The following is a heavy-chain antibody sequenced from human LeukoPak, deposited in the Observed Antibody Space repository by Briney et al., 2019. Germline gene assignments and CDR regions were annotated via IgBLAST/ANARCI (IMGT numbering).Heavy chain of an antibody. CDR3: AREPT. Sequence: PSETLSLTCSVSGGSISNGNYYWSWIRQPRGKGLEWIGYIHHSGFTYYNPSLKSRVTMSVDTSKNQLYLRLTSVTAADTAVYYCAREPTWGQGTLVTVSS. CDR2: IHHSGFT. V-gene: IGHV4-30-2*01. J-gene: IGHJ5*02. CDR1: GGSISNGNYY.